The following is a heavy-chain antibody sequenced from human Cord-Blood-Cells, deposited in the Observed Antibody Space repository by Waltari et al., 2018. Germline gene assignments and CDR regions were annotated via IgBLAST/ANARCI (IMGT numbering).Heavy chain of an antibody. CDR3: AKTPPDYYGSGSYFPYFDY. V-gene: IGHV3-9*01. D-gene: IGHD3-10*01. CDR1: GFTFDDYA. Sequence: EVQLVESGGGLVQPGRSLRLSCAASGFTFDDYAMHWVRQAPGQGMEWVSGISWNSGSIGYVDSVKVRFTISRDNAKNSLYLQMNSLRAEDTALYYCAKTPPDYYGSGSYFPYFDYWGQGTLVTVSS. CDR2: ISWNSGSI. J-gene: IGHJ4*02.